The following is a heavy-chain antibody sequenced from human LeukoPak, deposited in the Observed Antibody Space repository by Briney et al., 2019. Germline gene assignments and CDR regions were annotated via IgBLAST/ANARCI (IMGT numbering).Heavy chain of an antibody. Sequence: SETLSLTCTVSGGSISSYYWSWIRQPPGKGLEWSGYIYYSGSTNYNPSLKSRVTISVDTSKNQFSLKLSSVTAADTAVYYCAREGNYYGLYYFDYWGQGTLVTVSS. CDR2: IYYSGST. J-gene: IGHJ4*02. CDR3: AREGNYYGLYYFDY. D-gene: IGHD3-10*01. V-gene: IGHV4-59*01. CDR1: GGSISSYY.